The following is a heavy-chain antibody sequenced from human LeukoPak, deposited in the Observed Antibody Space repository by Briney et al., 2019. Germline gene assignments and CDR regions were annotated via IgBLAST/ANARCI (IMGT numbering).Heavy chain of an antibody. CDR3: ARDHKEGYDGNYYMDV. V-gene: IGHV1-8*01. CDR1: GYTFTSYD. D-gene: IGHD5-12*01. J-gene: IGHJ6*03. CDR2: MNPNSGNT. Sequence: GASVKVSSKASGYTFTSYDINWVPQATGQGLEWMGWMNPNSGNTDYAQKFQGRVTMTRNTSISTAYMELSSLRSEDTAVYYCARDHKEGYDGNYYMDVWGKGTTVTVSS.